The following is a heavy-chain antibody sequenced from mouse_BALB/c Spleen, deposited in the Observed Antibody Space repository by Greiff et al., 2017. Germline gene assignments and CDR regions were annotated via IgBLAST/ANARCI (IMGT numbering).Heavy chain of an antibody. V-gene: IGHV2-6-7*01. CDR2: IWGDGST. D-gene: IGHD1-2*01. CDR3: ARAATADYYAMDY. Sequence: VKLMESGPGLVAPSQSLSITCTVSGFSLTGYGVNWVRQPPGKGLEWLGMIWGDGSTDYNSALKSRLSISKDNSKSQVFLKMNSLQTDDTARYYCARAATADYYAMDYWGQGTSVTVSS. CDR1: GFSLTGYG. J-gene: IGHJ4*01.